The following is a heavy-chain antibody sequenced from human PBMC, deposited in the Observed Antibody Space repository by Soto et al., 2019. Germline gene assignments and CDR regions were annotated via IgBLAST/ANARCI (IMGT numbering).Heavy chain of an antibody. V-gene: IGHV4-59*01. Sequence: QVQLQESGPGLVKPSETLSLTCTVSGGSISSYYWSWIRQPPGKGLEWIGYIYYSGSTNYNPSLKSRVTSSVDTSKNQFSLKLSSVTAADTAVYYCARGNTGSWVPQQVTFGGVIALDYWGQGTLVTVSS. D-gene: IGHD3-16*02. CDR3: ARGNTGSWVPQQVTFGGVIALDY. J-gene: IGHJ4*02. CDR2: IYYSGST. CDR1: GGSISSYY.